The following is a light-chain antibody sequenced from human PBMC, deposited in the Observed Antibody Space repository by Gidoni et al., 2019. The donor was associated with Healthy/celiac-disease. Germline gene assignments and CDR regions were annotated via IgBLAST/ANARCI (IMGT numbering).Light chain of an antibody. CDR3: CSYAGVGV. CDR1: SSDVGSYNL. J-gene: IGLJ2*01. Sequence: QSALTQPASVSGSPGPSITISCTGTSSDVGSYNLVSWYQQHPGKAPKLMIYEGSKRPSGVSNRFSGSKSGNTASLTISGLQAEDEADYYCCSYAGVGVFGGGTKLTVL. CDR2: EGS. V-gene: IGLV2-23*01.